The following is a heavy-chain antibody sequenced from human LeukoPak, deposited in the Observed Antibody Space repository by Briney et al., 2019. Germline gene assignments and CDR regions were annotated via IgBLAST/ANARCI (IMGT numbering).Heavy chain of an antibody. J-gene: IGHJ5*02. Sequence: GGSLRLSCAPSGFTFSSYSMNWVRQAPGEGRGWVSSNSSSSSYIYYADSVKGRFTISRDNAKNSLYLQMNSLRAEDTAVYYCAREDRFGESVGPWGQGTLVTVSS. CDR3: AREDRFGESVGP. CDR1: GFTFSSYS. D-gene: IGHD3-10*01. CDR2: NSSSSSYI. V-gene: IGHV3-21*01.